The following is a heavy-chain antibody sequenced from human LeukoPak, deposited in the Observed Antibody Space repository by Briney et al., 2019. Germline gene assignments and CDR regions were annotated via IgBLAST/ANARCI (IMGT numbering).Heavy chain of an antibody. D-gene: IGHD5-18*01. J-gene: IGHJ4*02. Sequence: KPSETLSLTCIVSGGSISSYYWSWIRQPPGKGLEWIGYIYCNGGTNYNPSLRSRVTISVDTSKNHFSLRLSSVTAADTAMYYCARAGGVDTAMDANFDYWGQGTLVTVSS. CDR2: IYCNGGT. CDR1: GGSISSYY. CDR3: ARAGGVDTAMDANFDY. V-gene: IGHV4-59*01.